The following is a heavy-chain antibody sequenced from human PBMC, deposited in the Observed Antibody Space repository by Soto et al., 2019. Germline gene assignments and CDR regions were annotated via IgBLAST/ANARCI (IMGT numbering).Heavy chain of an antibody. J-gene: IGHJ6*02. V-gene: IGHV3-30*18. Sequence: PGGSLRLSCAASGFTFSSYGMHWVRQAPGKGLEWVAVISYDGSNKYYADSVKGRFTISRDNSKNTLYLQMNSLRAEDTAVYYCAKDRVTMVRGVGSFYYYYGMDVWGQGTTVTVSS. CDR1: GFTFSSYG. CDR2: ISYDGSNK. CDR3: AKDRVTMVRGVGSFYYYYGMDV. D-gene: IGHD3-10*01.